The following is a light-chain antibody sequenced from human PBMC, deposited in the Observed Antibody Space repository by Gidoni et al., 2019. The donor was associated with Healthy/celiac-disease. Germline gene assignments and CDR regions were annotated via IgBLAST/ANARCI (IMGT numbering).Light chain of an antibody. V-gene: IGLV1-51*01. J-gene: IGLJ3*02. CDR2: DNN. Sequence: QSVLTQPPSVSAAPGQKVTISCSGRSSNIGNNYVSWYQQLPGTAPKLLIYDNNKRPSGIPARFSGSKSGTSATLGITGLQTGDEADYYCGTWDSSLSANWVFGGGTKLTVL. CDR3: GTWDSSLSANWV. CDR1: SSNIGNNY.